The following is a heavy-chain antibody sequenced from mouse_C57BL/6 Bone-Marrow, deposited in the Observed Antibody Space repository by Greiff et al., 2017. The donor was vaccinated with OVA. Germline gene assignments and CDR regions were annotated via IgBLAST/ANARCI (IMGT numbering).Heavy chain of an antibody. CDR2: INPSSGYT. CDR1: GYTFTSYT. V-gene: IGHV1-4*01. D-gene: IGHD3-3*01. Sequence: VKLLESGAELARPGASVKMSCKASGYTFTSYTMHWVKQRPGQGLEWIGYINPSSGYTKYNQKFKDKATLTADKSSSTAYMQLSSLTSEDSAVYYCARRALISYWGQGTTLTVSS. J-gene: IGHJ2*01. CDR3: ARRALISY.